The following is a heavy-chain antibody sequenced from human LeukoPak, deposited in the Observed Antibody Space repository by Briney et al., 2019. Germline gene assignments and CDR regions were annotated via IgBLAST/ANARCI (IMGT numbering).Heavy chain of an antibody. J-gene: IGHJ4*02. CDR2: INSSGSTI. Sequence: GGSLRLSCAASGFTFSDYYMSWLRQAPGKGLEGVSYINSSGSTIYYADSVKGRFTISRDNAKNSLYLQMNSLRAEDTAVYYCARDPSGGTTKCLDYWGQGTLVTVSS. CDR1: GFTFSDYY. D-gene: IGHD1-1*01. V-gene: IGHV3-11*01. CDR3: ARDPSGGTTKCLDY.